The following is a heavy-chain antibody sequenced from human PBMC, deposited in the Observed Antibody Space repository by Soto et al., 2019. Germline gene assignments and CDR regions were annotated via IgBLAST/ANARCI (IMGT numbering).Heavy chain of an antibody. CDR2: FYYSGST. D-gene: IGHD4-17*01. Sequence: PSETLSLTCTVSGGSIISYYWSWIRQPPGKGLEWIGHFYYSGSTKYNPSLKSRVTISGDTSKNQFSLKLSSVTAADTAVYYCASSYGDYSYGMDVWGQGTTVTVSS. V-gene: IGHV4-59*01. J-gene: IGHJ6*02. CDR3: ASSYGDYSYGMDV. CDR1: GGSIISYY.